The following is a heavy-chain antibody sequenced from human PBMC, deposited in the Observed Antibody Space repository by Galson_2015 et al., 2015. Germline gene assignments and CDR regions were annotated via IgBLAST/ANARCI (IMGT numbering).Heavy chain of an antibody. CDR3: ARGGKNDFWSGYSYRTNYYYGMDV. CDR2: TNTSGSI. J-gene: IGHJ6*02. Sequence: TLSLTCTVSGGPNSSYYWSWIRQPAGKGLEWIGRTNTSGSINYNPSLKSRVTMSVDTSKNQFSLKLSSVTAADTAVYYCARGGKNDFWSGYSYRTNYYYGMDVWGQGTTVTVSS. CDR1: GGPNSSYY. V-gene: IGHV4-4*07. D-gene: IGHD3-3*01.